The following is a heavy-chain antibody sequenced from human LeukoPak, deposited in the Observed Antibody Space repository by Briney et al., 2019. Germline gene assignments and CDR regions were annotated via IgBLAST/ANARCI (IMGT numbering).Heavy chain of an antibody. CDR2: ISSSSSYI. CDR3: AREPISIAAAGTNLDY. J-gene: IGHJ4*01. V-gene: IGHV3-21*01. CDR1: GFTFSSYA. D-gene: IGHD6-13*01. Sequence: PGGSLRLSCAASGFTFSSYAMNWVRQAPRKGLEWVSSISSSSSYIYYADSVKGRFTISRDNAKNSLYLQMNSLRAEDTAVYYCAREPISIAAAGTNLDYWGHGTLVTVSS.